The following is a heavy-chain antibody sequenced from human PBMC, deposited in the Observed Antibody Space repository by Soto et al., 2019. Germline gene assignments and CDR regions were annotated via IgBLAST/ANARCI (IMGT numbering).Heavy chain of an antibody. V-gene: IGHV1-69*06. J-gene: IGHJ4*02. D-gene: IGHD2-21*02. CDR3: ATEVVTVTTLVYFDH. CDR2: IIPIFGTA. CDR1: GTTFSTYA. Sequence: QVHLVQSGAEVKKSGSSVKVSCKASGTTFSTYAISWVRQAPGQGLEWMGRIIPIFGTADYAPDFQDRVTITADTSTSTAYMEMSSLRSEDTAVYYCATEVVTVTTLVYFDHWGQGTLVTVSS.